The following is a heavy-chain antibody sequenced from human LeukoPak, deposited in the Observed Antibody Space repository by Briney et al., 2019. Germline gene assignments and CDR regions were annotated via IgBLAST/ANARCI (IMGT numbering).Heavy chain of an antibody. CDR3: VKEGEGSISH. D-gene: IGHD3-16*01. J-gene: IGHJ4*02. CDR1: GYFISRGYH. V-gene: IGHV4-38-2*02. Sequence: SETLSLTCTVSGYFISRGYHWGWIRQPPGQELEWIGSIYHSGSTYYNPSLKSRVTISVDMSKNQLSLNLGFVTAADTAVYYCVKEGEGSISHWGQGTLVTVSS. CDR2: IYHSGST.